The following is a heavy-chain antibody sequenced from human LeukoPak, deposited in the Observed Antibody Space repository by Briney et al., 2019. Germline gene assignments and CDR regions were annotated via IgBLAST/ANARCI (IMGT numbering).Heavy chain of an antibody. CDR2: ISSSSSYI. CDR1: GFSFTTST. CDR3: ARGAKWAYYFDY. D-gene: IGHD1-26*01. J-gene: IGHJ4*02. V-gene: IGHV3-21*06. Sequence: GGSLRLSCAASGFSFTTSTMIWVRQAPGKGLEWVSSISSSSSYIYYADSVKGRFTISRDNAKNSLSLQMNSLTAEDTAVYYCARGAKWAYYFDYWGQGTLVTVSS.